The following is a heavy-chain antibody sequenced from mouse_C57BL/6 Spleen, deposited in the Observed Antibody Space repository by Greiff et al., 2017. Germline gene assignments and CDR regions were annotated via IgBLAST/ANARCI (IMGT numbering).Heavy chain of an antibody. J-gene: IGHJ2*01. V-gene: IGHV3-6*01. CDR2: ISYDGSN. CDR1: GYSITSGYY. D-gene: IGHD4-1*01. Sequence: DVQLQESGPGLVKPSQSLSLTCSVTGYSITSGYYWNWIRQFPGNKLEWMGYISYDGSNNYNPSLKNRISITRDTSKNQFFLKLNSVTTEDTATYYCASSPQLTGFDYWGQGTTLTVSS. CDR3: ASSPQLTGFDY.